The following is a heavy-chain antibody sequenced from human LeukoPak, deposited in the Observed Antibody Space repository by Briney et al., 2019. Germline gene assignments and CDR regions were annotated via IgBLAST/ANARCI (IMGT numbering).Heavy chain of an antibody. V-gene: IGHV4-61*05. CDR3: ARAQYDRSYYYMDV. D-gene: IGHD1-1*01. CDR2: IYYSGST. J-gene: IGHJ6*03. Sequence: SETLSLTCTVSGGSISSSSNYWGWIRQPPGKGLEWIGYIYYSGSTNYNPSLKSRVTISVDTSKNQFSLKLSSVTAADTAVYYCARAQYDRSYYYMDVWGKGTTVTVSS. CDR1: GGSISSSSNY.